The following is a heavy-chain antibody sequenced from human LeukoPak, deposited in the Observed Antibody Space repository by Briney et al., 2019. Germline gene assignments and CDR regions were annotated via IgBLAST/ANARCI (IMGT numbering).Heavy chain of an antibody. J-gene: IGHJ4*02. Sequence: TGGSLRLSCAASGFTFSSYGMHWVRQAPGKGLEWVAVIWYDGSNKYYADSVKGRFTISRDNSKNTLYLQMNSLRAEDTAVYYCAKPTLGGGGSYPIDYWGQGTLVTVSS. CDR2: IWYDGSNK. CDR1: GFTFSSYG. D-gene: IGHD1-26*01. CDR3: AKPTLGGGGSYPIDY. V-gene: IGHV3-33*06.